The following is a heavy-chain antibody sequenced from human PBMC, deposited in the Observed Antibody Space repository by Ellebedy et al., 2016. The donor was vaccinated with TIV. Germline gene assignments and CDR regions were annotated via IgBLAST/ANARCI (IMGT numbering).Heavy chain of an antibody. Sequence: SETLSLXXTVSGDSIRSSDYFWAWIRQPPGKGLEWIGEINHSGGTNYNPSLKNRVTISLDTSKHQFSLKLNSVTAADTAVYYCARLEVGEMAPSTTNLWGQGTRVTVSS. CDR2: INHSGGT. D-gene: IGHD5-24*01. V-gene: IGHV4-39*07. J-gene: IGHJ4*02. CDR1: GDSIRSSDYF. CDR3: ARLEVGEMAPSTTNL.